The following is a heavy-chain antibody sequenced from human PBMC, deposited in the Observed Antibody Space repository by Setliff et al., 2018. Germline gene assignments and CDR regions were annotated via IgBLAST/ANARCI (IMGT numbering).Heavy chain of an antibody. Sequence: LRLSCAASGFTLSSYWMNWVRQAPGKGLEWVANIKQDGSEKDYVDSVKGRFTISRDRAKNSLYLQMNSLRAEDTAVYYCARDLGAIFRYGLDVWGQGTTVTVSS. CDR2: IKQDGSEK. J-gene: IGHJ6*02. CDR3: ARDLGAIFRYGLDV. CDR1: GFTLSSYW. D-gene: IGHD3-16*01. V-gene: IGHV3-7*01.